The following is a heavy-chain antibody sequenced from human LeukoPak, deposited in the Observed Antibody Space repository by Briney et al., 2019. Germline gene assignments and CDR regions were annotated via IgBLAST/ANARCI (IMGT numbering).Heavy chain of an antibody. CDR2: ISAYNGNT. CDR3: ASGVAAGGDAFDI. J-gene: IGHJ3*02. Sequence: ASVKVSCKASGYTFTSYGNSWVRQAPGQGLEWMGWISAYNGNTNYAQKFQGRVTITADESTSTAYMELSSLRSEDTAVYYCASGVAAGGDAFDIWGQGTMVTVSS. V-gene: IGHV1-18*01. D-gene: IGHD6-13*01. CDR1: GYTFTSYG.